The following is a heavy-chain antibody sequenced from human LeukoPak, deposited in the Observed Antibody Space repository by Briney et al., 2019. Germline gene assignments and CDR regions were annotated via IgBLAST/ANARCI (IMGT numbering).Heavy chain of an antibody. Sequence: PGGSLRLSCAASGFTFSSYSMNWVRQAPGKGLEWVSSISSSSSYIYYADSVKGRFTISRDNAKNSLYLQMNSLRAEDTAVYYXARDADYGDYIFDYWGQGTLVTVSS. CDR3: ARDADYGDYIFDY. V-gene: IGHV3-21*01. CDR2: ISSSSSYI. CDR1: GFTFSSYS. D-gene: IGHD4-17*01. J-gene: IGHJ4*02.